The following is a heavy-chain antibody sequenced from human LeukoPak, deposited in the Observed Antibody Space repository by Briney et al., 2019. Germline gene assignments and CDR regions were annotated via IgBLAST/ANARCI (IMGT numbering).Heavy chain of an antibody. J-gene: IGHJ3*02. CDR2: IYYSGST. CDR3: ARDRGLNACDI. CDR1: GGSISSNY. Sequence: PSETLSLTCTVSGGSISSNYWSWLRQPPGKGLEWIGYIYYSGSTYYSPSLKRRVTISVDTSKNQFSLKVTSVTAADTAVYYCARDRGLNACDIWGQGTMVTVSS. V-gene: IGHV4-59*01. D-gene: IGHD6-19*01.